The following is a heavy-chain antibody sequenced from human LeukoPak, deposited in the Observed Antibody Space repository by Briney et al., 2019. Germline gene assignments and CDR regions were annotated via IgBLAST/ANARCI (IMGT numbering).Heavy chain of an antibody. V-gene: IGHV3-23*01. CDR2: ISSGGEAT. J-gene: IGHJ4*02. CDR1: GLTFNNHA. Sequence: GGCLRPSCAASGLTFNNHALSWVRRAPGKGLEWVSAISSGGEATKYADSVKGRFTISRDNSRHTLYLQMNSRRGDDTAVYYCAKDLAYWGQGTLVTVSS. CDR3: AKDLAY.